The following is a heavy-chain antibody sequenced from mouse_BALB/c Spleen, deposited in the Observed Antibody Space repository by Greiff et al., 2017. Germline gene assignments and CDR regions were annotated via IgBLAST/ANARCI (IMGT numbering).Heavy chain of an antibody. CDR1: GYTFTSYW. V-gene: IGHV1-87*01. Sequence: QVQLQQSGAELARPGVSVKLSCKASGYTFTSYWMQWVKQRPGQGLEWIGAIYPGDGDTRYTQKFKGKATLTADKSSSTAYMQLSSLASEDSAVYYCAREAIYYEYDDAIDYWGQGTSVTVSS. CDR3: AREAIYYEYDDAIDY. CDR2: IYPGDGDT. J-gene: IGHJ4*01. D-gene: IGHD2-4*01.